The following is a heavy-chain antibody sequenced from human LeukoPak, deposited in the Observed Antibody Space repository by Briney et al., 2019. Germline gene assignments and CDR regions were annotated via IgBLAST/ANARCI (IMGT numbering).Heavy chain of an antibody. Sequence: ASVKVSCKVSGYTLTELSTHWVRQAPGQGLEWMGRINPNSGGTNYAQKFQGRVTMTRDTSISTAYMELSRLRSDDTAVYYCARPTGEFDYWGQGTLVTVSS. CDR1: GYTLTELS. CDR3: ARPTGEFDY. J-gene: IGHJ4*02. D-gene: IGHD7-27*01. CDR2: INPNSGGT. V-gene: IGHV1-2*06.